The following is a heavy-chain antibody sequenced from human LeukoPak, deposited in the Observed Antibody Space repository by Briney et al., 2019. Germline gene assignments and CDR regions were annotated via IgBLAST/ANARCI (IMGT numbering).Heavy chain of an antibody. CDR2: IYHSGST. V-gene: IGHV4-38-2*01. Sequence: PSETLSLTCAVSGYSISSGYYWGWIRQPPGKGLEWIGSIYHSGSTYYNPSLKSRVTISVDTSKNQFSLKLSSVTAADTAVYYCARHALRKYGDLLDYWGQGTLVTVSS. CDR1: GYSISSGYY. J-gene: IGHJ4*02. D-gene: IGHD4-17*01. CDR3: ARHALRKYGDLLDY.